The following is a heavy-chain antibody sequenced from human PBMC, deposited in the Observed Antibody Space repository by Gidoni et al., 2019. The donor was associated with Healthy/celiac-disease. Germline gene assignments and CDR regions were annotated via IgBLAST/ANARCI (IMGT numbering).Heavy chain of an antibody. J-gene: IGHJ3*02. CDR1: GFTFSSYA. CDR3: AKGRYTAKWELLPDDAFDI. CDR2: ISGSGGST. D-gene: IGHD1-26*01. V-gene: IGHV3-23*01. Sequence: EVQLLESGGGLVQPGGSLRLSCAASGFTFSSYAMSWVRQAPGKGLEWVSAISGSGGSTYYADSVKGRFTISRDNSKNTLYLQMNSLRAEDTAVYYCAKGRYTAKWELLPDDAFDIWGQGTMVTVSS.